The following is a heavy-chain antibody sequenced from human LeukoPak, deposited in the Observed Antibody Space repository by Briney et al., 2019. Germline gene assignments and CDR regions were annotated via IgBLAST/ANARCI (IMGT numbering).Heavy chain of an antibody. Sequence: SETLSLTCTVSGGSISSSSYYWGWIRQPPGKGLEWIGSIYYSGSTYYNPSLKSRVTISVDTSKNQFSLKLSSVTAADTAVYYCAGHLNFGEHYFDYWGQGTLVTVSS. V-gene: IGHV4-39*01. J-gene: IGHJ4*02. CDR1: GGSISSSSYY. CDR3: AGHLNFGEHYFDY. D-gene: IGHD3-10*01. CDR2: IYYSGST.